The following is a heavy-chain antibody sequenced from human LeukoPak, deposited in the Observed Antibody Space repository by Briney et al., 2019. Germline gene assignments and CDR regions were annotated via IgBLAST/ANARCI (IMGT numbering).Heavy chain of an antibody. CDR2: IYTSGST. D-gene: IGHD3-3*01. CDR1: GGSISSGGYY. V-gene: IGHV4-61*02. CDR3: ARESVTIFGVVRNWFDP. Sequence: SETLSLTCTVSGGSISSGGYYWSWIRQPAGKGLEWIGRIYTSGSTNYNPSLKSRVTMSVDTSKNQFSLKLSSVTAADTAVYYCARESVTIFGVVRNWFDPWGQGTLVTVSS. J-gene: IGHJ5*02.